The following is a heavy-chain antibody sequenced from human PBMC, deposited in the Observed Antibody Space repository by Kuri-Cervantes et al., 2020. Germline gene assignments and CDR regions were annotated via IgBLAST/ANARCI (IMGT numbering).Heavy chain of an antibody. CDR3: AREMTTVTTTLDY. CDR2: INHSGST. D-gene: IGHD4-11*01. CDR1: GGSFSGYY. V-gene: IGHV4-34*01. J-gene: IGHJ4*02. Sequence: ESLKISCAVYGGSFSGYYWSWIRQPPGKGLEWIGEINHSGSTNYNPSLKSRVTISVDTSKNQFSLKLSSVTAADTAVYYCAREMTTVTTTLDYWGQGTLVTVSS.